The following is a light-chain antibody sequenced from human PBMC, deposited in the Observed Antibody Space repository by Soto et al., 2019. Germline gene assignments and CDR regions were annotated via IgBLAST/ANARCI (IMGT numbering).Light chain of an antibody. J-gene: IGKJ1*01. CDR3: QQYSSTSWT. Sequence: EVVLTQSPGTVSLSPGERATLSCRASQSINSGYLAWFQQKPGQAPRLLIYLTSNRATGIPDRFSGSGSGTDFSLTISRLEPEDFAVYYCQQYSSTSWTFGQGTKVDIK. CDR2: LTS. V-gene: IGKV3-20*01. CDR1: QSINSGY.